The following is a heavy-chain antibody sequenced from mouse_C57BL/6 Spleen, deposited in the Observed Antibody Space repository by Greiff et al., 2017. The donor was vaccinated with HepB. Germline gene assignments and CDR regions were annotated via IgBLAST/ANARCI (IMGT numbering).Heavy chain of an antibody. V-gene: IGHV1-55*01. D-gene: IGHD1-1*01. CDR3: ARHYYGSSSAWFAY. Sequence: QVQLQQSGAELVKPGASVKMSCKASGYTFTSYWITWVKQRPGQGLEWIGDIYPGSGSTNYNEKFKSKATLTVDTSSSTAYMQLSSLTSEDSAVYYCARHYYGSSSAWFAYWGQGTLVTVSA. J-gene: IGHJ3*01. CDR1: GYTFTSYW. CDR2: IYPGSGST.